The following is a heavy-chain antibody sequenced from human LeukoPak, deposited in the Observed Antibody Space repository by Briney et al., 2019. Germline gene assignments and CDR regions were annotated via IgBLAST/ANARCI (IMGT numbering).Heavy chain of an antibody. CDR1: GGTFSSYA. Sequence: SVKVSCKASGGTFSSYAISWVRQAPGQGLEWMGGIIPIFGTANYAQKFQGRVTITADESTSTAYMELSSLRSEDTAVYYCARHPTGYSSGWATLYYYYGMDVWGQGTTVTVSS. CDR3: ARHPTGYSSGWATLYYYYGMDV. CDR2: IIPIFGTA. J-gene: IGHJ6*02. D-gene: IGHD6-19*01. V-gene: IGHV1-69*13.